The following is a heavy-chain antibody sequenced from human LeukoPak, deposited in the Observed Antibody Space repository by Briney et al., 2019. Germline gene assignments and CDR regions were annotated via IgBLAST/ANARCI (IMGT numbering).Heavy chain of an antibody. J-gene: IGHJ4*02. CDR3: ARASIAVAGTFDY. V-gene: IGHV3-66*01. CDR1: GFTVSSSY. D-gene: IGHD6-19*01. Sequence: GGSLRLSCAASGFTVSSSYMSWVRQAPGKGLEWVSVIYSGGSTYYADSVKGRFTISRDNSKNTLYLQMNSLRAEDTAVYYCARASIAVAGTFDYWGQGTLVTVSS. CDR2: IYSGGST.